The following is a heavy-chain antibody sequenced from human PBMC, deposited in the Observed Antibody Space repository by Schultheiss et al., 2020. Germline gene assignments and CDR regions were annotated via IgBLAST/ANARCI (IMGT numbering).Heavy chain of an antibody. CDR2: INSDGSST. V-gene: IGHV3-74*01. Sequence: GGSLRLSCAASGFTFSNYWMHWVRQAPGKGLVWVSRINSDGSSTTYADSVKGRFTISRDNAKNSLYLQMNSLRAEDTAVYYCARAGIAAAGYNWFDPWGQGTLVTVSS. D-gene: IGHD6-13*01. CDR1: GFTFSNYW. J-gene: IGHJ5*02. CDR3: ARAGIAAAGYNWFDP.